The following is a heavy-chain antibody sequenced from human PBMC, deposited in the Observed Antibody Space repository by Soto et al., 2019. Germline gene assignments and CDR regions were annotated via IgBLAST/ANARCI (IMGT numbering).Heavy chain of an antibody. CDR3: ARDPQNAVAGYGMDV. D-gene: IGHD6-19*01. CDR2: ISYDGSNK. Sequence: QVQLVESGGGVVQPGRSLRLSCAASGFTFSSYAMHWVRQAPGKGLEGVAVISYDGSNKYYADSVKGRFTISRDNSKNTLYLQMNSLRAEDTAVYYCARDPQNAVAGYGMDVWGQGTTVTVSS. CDR1: GFTFSSYA. J-gene: IGHJ6*02. V-gene: IGHV3-30-3*01.